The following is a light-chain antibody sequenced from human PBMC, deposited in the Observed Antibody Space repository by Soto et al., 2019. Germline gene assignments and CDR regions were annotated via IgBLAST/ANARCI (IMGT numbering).Light chain of an antibody. CDR1: QSIITTS. Sequence: EFVLTQSPGTLSLSPGERATLSCRASQSIITTSLTWYQQRPGQPPRLLIYGASNRATDIADRFSGSGSGTDFTLTISGVEPEDFAVYYCQQFATSPRTFGQGTKVDIK. CDR3: QQFATSPRT. CDR2: GAS. J-gene: IGKJ1*01. V-gene: IGKV3-20*01.